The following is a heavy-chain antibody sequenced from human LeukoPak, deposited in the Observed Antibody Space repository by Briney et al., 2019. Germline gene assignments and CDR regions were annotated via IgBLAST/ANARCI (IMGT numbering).Heavy chain of an antibody. V-gene: IGHV1-8*01. J-gene: IGHJ3*02. CDR1: GYTFTSYD. CDR3: ASSVDGGHDAFDI. Sequence: ASVKVSCKASGYTFTSYDINWVRQATGQRLEWMGWMNPNSGNTGYAQKFQGRVTMTRNTSISTAYMELSSLRSEDTAVYYCASSVDGGHDAFDIWGQGTMVTVSS. CDR2: MNPNSGNT. D-gene: IGHD4-23*01.